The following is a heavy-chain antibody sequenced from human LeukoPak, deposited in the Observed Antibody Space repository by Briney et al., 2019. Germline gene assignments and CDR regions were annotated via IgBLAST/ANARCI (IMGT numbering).Heavy chain of an antibody. CDR2: ISSSSSYI. Sequence: GGSLRLSCAASGFTFSSYSMNWVRQAPGKGLEWVSSISSSSSYIYYADSVKGRFIISRDNAKNSLYLQMNSLRAEDTAVYYCARDMVDIVVVPLYGMDVWGQGTTVTVSS. V-gene: IGHV3-21*01. CDR1: GFTFSSYS. D-gene: IGHD2-2*01. J-gene: IGHJ6*02. CDR3: ARDMVDIVVVPLYGMDV.